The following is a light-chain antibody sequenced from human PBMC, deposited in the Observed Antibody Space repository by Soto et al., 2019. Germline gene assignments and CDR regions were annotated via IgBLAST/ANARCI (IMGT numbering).Light chain of an antibody. CDR3: HHYGSSPPFT. CDR2: DGS. CDR1: QHVRSSY. Sequence: EIVLTQSPGTLSLSRGERATLSCRASQHVRSSYLAWYQQKPGQAPRLLIYDGSTRATGISDRFSGSWSGSDFTLTISRLEPEDCAVYYCHHYGSSPPFTFGQGTKLHIK. J-gene: IGKJ2*01. V-gene: IGKV3-20*01.